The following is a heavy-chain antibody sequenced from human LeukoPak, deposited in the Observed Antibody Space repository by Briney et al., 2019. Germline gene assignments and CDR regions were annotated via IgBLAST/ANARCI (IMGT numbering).Heavy chain of an antibody. J-gene: IGHJ3*02. CDR2: IKEDGNEK. V-gene: IGHV3-7*03. Sequence: GGSLRLSCAASGFTFRNFWMSWLRQAPGMGLEWVANIKEDGNEKDYGDFVKGRFTISRGNSKNSVYLQMNSLRAEDSAVYYCAALSYLGFDIWGQGTLVAVSS. CDR3: AALSYLGFDI. D-gene: IGHD3-16*02. CDR1: GFTFRNFW.